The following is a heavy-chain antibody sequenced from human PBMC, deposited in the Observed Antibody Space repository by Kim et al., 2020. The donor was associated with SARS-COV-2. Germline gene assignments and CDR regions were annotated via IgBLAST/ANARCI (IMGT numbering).Heavy chain of an antibody. CDR3: VRGRRDGYNYFDY. D-gene: IGHD5-12*01. CDR2: IDYSGST. Sequence: SETLSLTCTVSGASISSGGYYWSWIRQHQGKGLEWIAYIDYSGSTDDNPSVKSLLIISLDKSKNQISLKLSSVTAADTAVYYCVRGRRDGYNYFDYWGQGTLVTVSS. J-gene: IGHJ4*02. V-gene: IGHV4-31*01. CDR1: GASISSGGYY.